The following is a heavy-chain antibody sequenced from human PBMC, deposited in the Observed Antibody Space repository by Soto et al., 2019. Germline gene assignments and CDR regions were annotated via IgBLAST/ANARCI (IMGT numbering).Heavy chain of an antibody. J-gene: IGHJ6*02. CDR2: IKGDGSST. V-gene: IGHV3-74*01. CDR3: ARGIRNYYGVDV. CDR1: GFTFSTYW. Sequence: EVQLVESGGGLVQPGGSLRLSCAGSGFTFSTYWMHWVRQAPGTGLEWVSRIKGDGSSTSYADSVKGRFTISRDNAKNTVYLQMNSLGAEDTAGYWCARGIRNYYGVDVWGQGTTVTVSS.